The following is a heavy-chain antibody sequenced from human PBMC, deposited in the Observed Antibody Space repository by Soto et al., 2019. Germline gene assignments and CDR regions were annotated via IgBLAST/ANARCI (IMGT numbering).Heavy chain of an antibody. D-gene: IGHD1-26*01. CDR1: GYSFNGYY. CDR3: ATGGEVGPRGDY. CDR2: INLGGGGT. J-gene: IGHJ4*02. V-gene: IGHV1-46*02. Sequence: GASVKISCKASGYSFNGYYMHWVRQAPGQGPEWMGIINLGGGGTNYAQRVRDRVTMTRDTSTSTVFMELTSLRDDDTAMYYCATGGEVGPRGDYWGQGSLVTVSS.